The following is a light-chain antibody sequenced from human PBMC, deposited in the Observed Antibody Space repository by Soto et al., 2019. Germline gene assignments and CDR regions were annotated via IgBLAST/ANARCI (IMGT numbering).Light chain of an antibody. V-gene: IGLV4-69*02. CDR3: QAWGTGIPV. CDR2: VNSDGSH. CDR1: SGHSNYA. Sequence: QLVLTQSPSASASLGASVNLTCTLSSGHSNYAIAWHQQQPEKGPPYFMNVNSDGSHTKGDRIPFRFSGSSSGADRYLTSSSLQSEDEAYYYCQAWGTGIPVFGGGTKLTVL. J-gene: IGLJ3*02.